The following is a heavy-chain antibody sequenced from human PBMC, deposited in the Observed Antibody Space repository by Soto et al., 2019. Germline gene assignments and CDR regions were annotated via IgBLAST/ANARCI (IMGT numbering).Heavy chain of an antibody. V-gene: IGHV1-69*12. CDR3: ASIPVNSYFDL. J-gene: IGHJ2*01. CDR2: IIPIFGTA. CDR1: GGTFSSYA. Sequence: QVQLVQSGAEVKKPGSSVKVSCKASGGTFSSYAISWVRQAPGQGLEWMGGIIPIFGTANYAQKFQGRVTTTAHESTRTADMEPSSLSSEDTAVYYCASIPVNSYFDLWGRGTLVTVSS.